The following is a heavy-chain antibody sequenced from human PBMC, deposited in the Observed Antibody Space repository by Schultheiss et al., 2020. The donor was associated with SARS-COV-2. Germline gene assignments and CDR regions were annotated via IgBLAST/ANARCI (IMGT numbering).Heavy chain of an antibody. CDR3: ALTRILPYSSIHFDY. Sequence: SGPTLVKPTQTLTLTCTFSGFSLSTSGVGVGWIRQPPGKALEWLALIYWDDDKRYSPSLKSRLTITKDTSKNQVVLTMTNMDPVDTATYYCALTRILPYSSIHFDYWGQGTLVTVSS. CDR1: GFSLSTSGVG. D-gene: IGHD6-13*01. CDR2: IYWDDDK. V-gene: IGHV2-5*02. J-gene: IGHJ4*02.